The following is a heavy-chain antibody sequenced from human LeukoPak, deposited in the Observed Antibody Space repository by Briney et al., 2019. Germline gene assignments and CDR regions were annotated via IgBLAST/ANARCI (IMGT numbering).Heavy chain of an antibody. V-gene: IGHV3-21*01. Sequence: PGGSLRLSCAASGFTFSSYSMNWVRQAPGKGLEWVSSISSSSSYIYYADSVKGRFTISRDNAKNSLYLQMNSLRAEDTAVYYCARGGEVATGAFDIWGQGTMVTVSS. CDR2: ISSSSSYI. J-gene: IGHJ3*02. CDR1: GFTFSSYS. D-gene: IGHD5-12*01. CDR3: ARGGEVATGAFDI.